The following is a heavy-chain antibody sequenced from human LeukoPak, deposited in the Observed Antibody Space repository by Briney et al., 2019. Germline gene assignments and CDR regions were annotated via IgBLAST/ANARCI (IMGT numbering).Heavy chain of an antibody. V-gene: IGHV3-11*04. Sequence: GGSLRLSCTASGFTFGDYLMSWFRQAPGKGLEWISFINLDGTDIHYGESVKGRFTISRDNAKNSLYLQMHTLRAEDTAVYYCAGDGVGALPGDAFDIWSQGTLVTVSS. D-gene: IGHD6-6*01. CDR3: AGDGVGALPGDAFDI. CDR1: GFTFGDYL. CDR2: INLDGTDI. J-gene: IGHJ3*02.